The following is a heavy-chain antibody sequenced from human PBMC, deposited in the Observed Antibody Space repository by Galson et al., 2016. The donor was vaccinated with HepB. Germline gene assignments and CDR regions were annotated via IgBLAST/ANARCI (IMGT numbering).Heavy chain of an antibody. J-gene: IGHJ5*02. Sequence: SETLSLTCAVYGVSFSGYYRSWIRQPPGKGPEWMGEITHTGSTTHNPSLKSRVAMSLDTSKNHLSLKLNFETAADTAVYYCARGHPRGRYDYTSGNYNNVVFDVWGQGTLVTVSA. V-gene: IGHV4-34*01. CDR3: ARGHPRGRYDYTSGNYNNVVFDV. CDR1: GVSFSGYY. D-gene: IGHD3-10*01. CDR2: ITHTGST.